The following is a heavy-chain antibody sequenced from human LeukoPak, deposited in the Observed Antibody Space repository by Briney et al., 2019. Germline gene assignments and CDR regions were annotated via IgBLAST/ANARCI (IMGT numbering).Heavy chain of an antibody. CDR2: IYYSWST. CDR1: GGSISSYY. Sequence: TPSETLSLTCTVSGGSISSYYWSWIRQPPGKGLEWIGYIYYSWSTNYNPSLNSRTTITVNTSNNQFSQMLSSVTAADTAVYYCARLGRDGEPQMDVWGQGTTVTVCS. CDR3: ARLGRDGEPQMDV. D-gene: IGHD3-10*01. J-gene: IGHJ6*01. V-gene: IGHV4-59*08.